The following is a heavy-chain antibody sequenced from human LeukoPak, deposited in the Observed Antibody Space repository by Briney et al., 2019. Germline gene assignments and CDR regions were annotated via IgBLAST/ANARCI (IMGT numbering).Heavy chain of an antibody. CDR1: GFTFSSYG. D-gene: IGHD6-6*01. J-gene: IGHJ4*02. CDR3: ARGGSPYSSSSLVPAAQFDY. CDR2: IWYDGSNK. V-gene: IGHV3-33*01. Sequence: PGGSLRLSCAASGFTFSSYGMHWVRQAPGKGLEWVAVIWYDGSNKYYADSVKGRFTIPRDNSKNTLYLQMKSLRAEDTAVYYCARGGSPYSSSSLVPAAQFDYWGQGTLVTVSS.